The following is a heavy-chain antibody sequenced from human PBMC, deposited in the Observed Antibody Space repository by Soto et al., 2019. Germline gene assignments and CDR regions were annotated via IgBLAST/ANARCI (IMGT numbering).Heavy chain of an antibody. D-gene: IGHD5-18*01. J-gene: IGHJ4*02. Sequence: QVQLQESSPGLVKPSETLSLTCTVSGGSISSYYWSWIRQPPGKGLEWIGYIYYSGSTNYNPSLKSRVTISVDTSKNQFSLKLSSVTAADTAVYYCARSRGYSYGYAVDYWGQGTLVTVSS. CDR3: ARSRGYSYGYAVDY. CDR2: IYYSGST. CDR1: GGSISSYY. V-gene: IGHV4-59*01.